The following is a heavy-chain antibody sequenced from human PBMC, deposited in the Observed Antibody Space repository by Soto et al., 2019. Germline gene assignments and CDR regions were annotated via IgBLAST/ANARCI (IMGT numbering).Heavy chain of an antibody. J-gene: IGHJ6*02. V-gene: IGHV3-11*06. CDR1: GFTFSDYY. CDR2: ISVSSSYT. Sequence: PGGSLRLSCAASGFTFSDYYMTWIRQAPGKGLEWVSYISVSSSYTNYADSVKGRFTVSRDNAKNSLYLQMNSLRAEDTAVYYCARAAGSFCRGGSCYSREDYYYGMDVWGQGTTVTVSS. D-gene: IGHD2-15*01. CDR3: ARAAGSFCRGGSCYSREDYYYGMDV.